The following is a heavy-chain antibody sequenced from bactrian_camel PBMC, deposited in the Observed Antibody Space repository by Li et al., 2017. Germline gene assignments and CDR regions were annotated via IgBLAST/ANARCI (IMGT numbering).Heavy chain of an antibody. Sequence: HVQLVESGGGQVQAGGSLRLSCQASANTYNKMCMAWFRQAPGKEREGVAAIYTGGGTTYYADSVKGRFTISQDNAKNTVYLQMNSLKLEDTAMYYCAASSYYSDRVLSVRGYNYWGQGTQVTVS. CDR3: AASSYYSDRVLSVRGYNY. D-gene: IGHD4*01. J-gene: IGHJ4*01. CDR1: ANTYNKMC. CDR2: IYTGGGTT. V-gene: IGHV3S54*01.